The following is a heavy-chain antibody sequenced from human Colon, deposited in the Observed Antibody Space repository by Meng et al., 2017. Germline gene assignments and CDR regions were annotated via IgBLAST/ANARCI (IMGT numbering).Heavy chain of an antibody. CDR3: ARVIYASGNMAHLDY. CDR1: GDSIRSSNW. J-gene: IGHJ4*02. D-gene: IGHD3-10*01. Sequence: VAFQESGQGRGTPSGTLSLTCAVSGDSIRSSNWWSWARQTPGRGLEWIGEIYHSGSTNYNPSLKNRVSMTVDKSNNEFSLTLSSVTAADTAFYYCARVIYASGNMAHLDYWGQGTLVTVSS. V-gene: IGHV4-4*02. CDR2: IYHSGST.